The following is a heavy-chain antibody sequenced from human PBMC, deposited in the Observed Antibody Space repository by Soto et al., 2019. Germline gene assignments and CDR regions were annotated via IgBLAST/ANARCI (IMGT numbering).Heavy chain of an antibody. Sequence: QVQLVQSGAEVQKPGASVKVSCKTSGYTFNDFGITWVRQAPGLGLEWLGWIYSKAGTINFAPKFQGRVIMTTYTSTSTAYMELTSLTFDDSAAYFCARDIGFDIDYWGQGTLVTVS. CDR2: IYSKAGTI. J-gene: IGHJ4*02. CDR1: GYTFNDFG. V-gene: IGHV1-18*01. CDR3: ARDIGFDIDY. D-gene: IGHD5-12*01.